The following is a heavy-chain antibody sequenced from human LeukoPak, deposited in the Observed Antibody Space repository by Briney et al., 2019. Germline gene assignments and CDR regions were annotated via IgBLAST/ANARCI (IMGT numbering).Heavy chain of an antibody. Sequence: GGSLRLSCVASGFTFSTYGMHWVRQAPGKGLEWVAVIWYDGSNKYYTDSVKGRFTISRDNSKSTLYLQMNSLRAEDTAVYYCARDRNEYYDSSGQYFIYWGQGTLVTVSS. CDR2: IWYDGSNK. V-gene: IGHV3-33*01. CDR3: ARDRNEYYDSSGQYFIY. J-gene: IGHJ4*02. D-gene: IGHD3-22*01. CDR1: GFTFSTYG.